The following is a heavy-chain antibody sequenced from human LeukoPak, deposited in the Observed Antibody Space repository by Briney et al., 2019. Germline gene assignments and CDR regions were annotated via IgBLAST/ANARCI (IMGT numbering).Heavy chain of an antibody. CDR2: IRGKSYGETT. CDR1: GFNFNNYW. V-gene: IGHV3-49*03. J-gene: IGHJ5*02. D-gene: IGHD2-15*01. Sequence: PGGSLRLSCAASGFNFNNYWMSWFRQAPGKGLEWVGFIRGKSYGETTEYAASVKDRFSISRDDSKSVAYLQMNNLKIEDTAVYYCAALTPGVVIAVPFDPWGQGTLVAVSS. CDR3: AALTPGVVIAVPFDP.